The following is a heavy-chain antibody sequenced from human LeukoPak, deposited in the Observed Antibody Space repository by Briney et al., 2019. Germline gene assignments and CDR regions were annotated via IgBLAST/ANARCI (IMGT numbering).Heavy chain of an antibody. CDR2: ISSSSSYI. CDR1: GFTFSSYS. J-gene: IGHJ4*02. Sequence: GGSLRLSCAASGFTFSSYSMNWVRQAPGKGLEWVSSISSSSSYIYYADSVKGRFTISRDNAKNSLYLQMNSLRAEDTAVYYCASNRPYDILTGYQYYFDYWGQGTLVTVSS. CDR3: ASNRPYDILTGYQYYFDY. D-gene: IGHD3-9*01. V-gene: IGHV3-21*01.